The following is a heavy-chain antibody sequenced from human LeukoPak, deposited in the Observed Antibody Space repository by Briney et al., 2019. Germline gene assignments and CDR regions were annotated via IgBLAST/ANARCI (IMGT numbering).Heavy chain of an antibody. D-gene: IGHD4-23*01. CDR2: ITGDGGRT. CDR1: GFTFSSYA. J-gene: IGHJ4*02. Sequence: GGSLRLSCSASGFTFSSYAMHWVRQAPGKGLECVSAITGDGGRTYYTDSVKGRFTISRDNSKNTLYLQMNSLRAEDTAVYYCVKDPFYGGNPLYYFDYWGQGTLVTVSS. V-gene: IGHV3-64D*06. CDR3: VKDPFYGGNPLYYFDY.